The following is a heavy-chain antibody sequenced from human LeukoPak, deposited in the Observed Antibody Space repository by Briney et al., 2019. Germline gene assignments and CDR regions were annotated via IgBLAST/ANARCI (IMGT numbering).Heavy chain of an antibody. V-gene: IGHV3-9*01. CDR1: GFTFDDYA. J-gene: IGHJ4*02. D-gene: IGHD3-22*01. CDR3: ARGPYYDSSGYYLDY. CDR2: ISWNSGSI. Sequence: GRSLRLSCAASGFTFDDYAMHWVRQAPGKGLEWVSGISWNSGSIGYADSVKGRFTISRDNAKNTLYLQMNSLRAEDTAVYYCARGPYYDSSGYYLDYWGQGTLVTVSS.